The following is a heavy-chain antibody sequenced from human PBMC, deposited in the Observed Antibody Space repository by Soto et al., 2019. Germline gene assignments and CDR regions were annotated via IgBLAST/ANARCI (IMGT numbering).Heavy chain of an antibody. J-gene: IGHJ6*02. D-gene: IGHD3-10*01. Sequence: ASVKVSCKPSGYSFSDYFIQWVRQAPGQGLEWVAWINPKTTATNYAKKFQGMVSLNWDTSATTAYMELTRLRPDDTAVYYCARSKWSLNYYSGMGVSGQGNTVIV. CDR1: GYSFSDYF. V-gene: IGHV1-2*02. CDR2: INPKTTAT. CDR3: ARSKWSLNYYSGMGV.